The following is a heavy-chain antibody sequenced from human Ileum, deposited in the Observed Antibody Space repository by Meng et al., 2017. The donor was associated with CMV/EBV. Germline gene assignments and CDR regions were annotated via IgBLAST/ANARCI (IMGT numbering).Heavy chain of an antibody. J-gene: IGHJ4*02. CDR1: GASFGSGSFY. V-gene: IGHV4-31*03. Sequence: SGSGASFGSGSFYWSWIRPLPGKGLEWIGFIHSTGSTYYNPSLQSRVSISADTSNNHLSLTLTSVTAADTALYYCARDTIRDGVDYWGQGTLVTVSS. CDR2: IHSTGST. D-gene: IGHD2-21*01. CDR3: ARDTIRDGVDY.